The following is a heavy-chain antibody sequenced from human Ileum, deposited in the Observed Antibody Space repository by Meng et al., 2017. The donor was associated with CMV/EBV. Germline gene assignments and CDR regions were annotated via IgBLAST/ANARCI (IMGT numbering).Heavy chain of an antibody. CDR3: ARVSAARLFSPPSIQFYGVDV. J-gene: IGHJ6*02. D-gene: IGHD6-6*01. V-gene: IGHV4-59*01. CDR1: GASISRNY. Sequence: SETLSLTCSVSGASISRNYWSWIRQSAGKGLEGIGYINKSGTTDYNPSLKSRVTISIDTSKNQFSLTLSSVTAAATAVYFCARVSAARLFSPPSIQFYGVDVWGQGTTVTVSS. CDR2: INKSGTT.